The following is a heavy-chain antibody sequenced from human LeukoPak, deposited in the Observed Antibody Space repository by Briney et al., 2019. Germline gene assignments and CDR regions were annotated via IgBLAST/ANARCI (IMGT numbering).Heavy chain of an antibody. J-gene: IGHJ5*02. CDR1: GGSITTTNF. CDR2: ISLRGRT. CDR3: SRESGPYCPFGH. V-gene: IGHV4-4*02. D-gene: IGHD1-26*01. Sequence: PSGTLSLTCGVSGGSITTTNFWSGARQPPGGGLEGIGEISLRGRTQYNPSLKSRVNISIDEPKNNLYLSLASVSAADTAVYYCSRESGPYCPFGHWGQGTLVAVTS.